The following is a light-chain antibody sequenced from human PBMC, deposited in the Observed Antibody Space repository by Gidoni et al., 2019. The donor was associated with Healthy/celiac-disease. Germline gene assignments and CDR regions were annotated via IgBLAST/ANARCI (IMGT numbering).Light chain of an antibody. Sequence: EIVLTQSPATLSLSPGERATLSCRASQSVSSSYLSGYQQKPGQAPRLLIYGASSRATGIPDRFSGSGSGTDVTLTISRLEPEDFAVYYCQQYGSSPPHTFGQGTKLEIK. CDR2: GAS. J-gene: IGKJ2*01. V-gene: IGKV3-20*01. CDR1: QSVSSSY. CDR3: QQYGSSPPHT.